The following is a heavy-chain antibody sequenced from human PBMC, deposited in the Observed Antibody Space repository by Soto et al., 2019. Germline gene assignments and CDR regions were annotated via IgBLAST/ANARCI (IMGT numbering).Heavy chain of an antibody. Sequence: QVQLQESGPGLVKPSQTLSLTCSVSGDSVSSGDSYWSWIRQPPGKALEWIGYTSFSGYTSYSPSLKSRVTISVDMSKSQFSLRLTSVTAADTAVYYCARVRQGCSANNCYFDPWGQGTQVTISS. CDR2: TSFSGYT. D-gene: IGHD1-1*01. J-gene: IGHJ5*01. CDR1: GDSVSSGDSY. V-gene: IGHV4-30-4*01. CDR3: ARVRQGCSANNCYFDP.